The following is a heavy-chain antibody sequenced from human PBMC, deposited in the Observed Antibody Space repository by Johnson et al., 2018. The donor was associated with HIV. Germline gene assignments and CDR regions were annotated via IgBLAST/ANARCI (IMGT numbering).Heavy chain of an antibody. CDR1: GFTVDDYA. CDR3: TAHYRNAFDI. Sequence: VQLVESGGGLVQPGRSLRLSCAASGFTVDDYAMHWVRQAPGKGLEWVSGISWNSGCIGYADSVKGRFTISRDNAKNSLYLQMNSLKTEDTALYYCTAHYRNAFDIWGQGTMVTVSS. D-gene: IGHD1-26*01. CDR2: ISWNSGCI. V-gene: IGHV3-9*01. J-gene: IGHJ3*02.